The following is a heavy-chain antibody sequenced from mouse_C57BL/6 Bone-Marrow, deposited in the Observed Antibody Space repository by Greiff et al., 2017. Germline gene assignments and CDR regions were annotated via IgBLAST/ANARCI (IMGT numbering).Heavy chain of an antibody. CDR3: TRSLIYYGTNY. CDR1: GFNIKDYY. J-gene: IGHJ2*01. Sequence: EVQLQQSGAELVKPGASVKLSCTASGFNIKDYYIHWVKQRTEQGLEWIGRIDPEDGETKYAPKFQDKATITADTSSNTAYLQLSILTSEDTAVYYCTRSLIYYGTNYWVQGTTLTVSS. CDR2: IDPEDGET. D-gene: IGHD1-1*01. V-gene: IGHV14-2*01.